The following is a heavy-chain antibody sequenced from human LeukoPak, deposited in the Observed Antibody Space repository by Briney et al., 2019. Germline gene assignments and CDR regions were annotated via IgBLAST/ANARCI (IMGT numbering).Heavy chain of an antibody. D-gene: IGHD6-13*01. CDR2: INPNSGGT. J-gene: IGHJ4*02. V-gene: IGHV1-2*02. CDR3: ARFPLSYSSSWYLRYYFDY. Sequence: ASVKVSCKASGYTFTGYYMHWVRQAPGQGLEWMGWINPNSGGTNYAQKFQGRVTMTRDTSISTAYMELSRLRSDDTAVYYCARFPLSYSSSWYLRYYFDYWGQGTLVTVSS. CDR1: GYTFTGYY.